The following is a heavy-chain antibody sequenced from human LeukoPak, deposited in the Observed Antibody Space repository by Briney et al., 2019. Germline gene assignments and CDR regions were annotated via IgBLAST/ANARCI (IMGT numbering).Heavy chain of an antibody. J-gene: IGHJ4*02. CDR1: GFTFDNFN. V-gene: IGHV3-30*02. CDR2: IRYDGSSQ. D-gene: IGHD2-21*02. Sequence: PGGSLRLSCATSGFTFDNFNIHWVRQAPGKGLEWVSFIRYDGSSQYFADSAKGRFTMSRDGSKNTLYLQMNSLRPEDTAVYYCAKQGSYCMDYWGQGTLVTVSS. CDR3: AKQGSYCMDY.